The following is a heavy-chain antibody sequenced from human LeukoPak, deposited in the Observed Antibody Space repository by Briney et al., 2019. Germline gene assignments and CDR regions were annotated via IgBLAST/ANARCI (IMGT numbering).Heavy chain of an antibody. CDR3: ARDRYYYDSSGYYLLDY. CDR2: MYSSGST. J-gene: IGHJ4*02. CDR1: GGSISSSSHY. Sequence: SETLSLTCTVSGGSISSSSHYWAWIRQPPGKGLEWIGIMYSSGSTSYNPSLKSRLTISVDTSRNQFSLRLSSVTAADTAVYYCARDRYYYDSSGYYLLDYWGQGTLVTVSS. D-gene: IGHD3-22*01. V-gene: IGHV4-39*07.